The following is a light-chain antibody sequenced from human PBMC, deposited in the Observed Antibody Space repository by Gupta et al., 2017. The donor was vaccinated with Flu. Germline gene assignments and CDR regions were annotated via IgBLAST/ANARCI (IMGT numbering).Light chain of an antibody. J-gene: IGKJ4*01. CDR2: RPS. CDR1: QSVGHISKNTTY. Sequence: SLGERATINCKSSQSVGHISKNTTYLPWYQQKPGQPPKLLTYRPSVWEVGLHDSSTASGPGTDFTLTISSLQVKDVPLYSSQRDDDVPFTFGTGTKVEIK. V-gene: IGKV4-1*01. CDR3: QRDDDVPFT.